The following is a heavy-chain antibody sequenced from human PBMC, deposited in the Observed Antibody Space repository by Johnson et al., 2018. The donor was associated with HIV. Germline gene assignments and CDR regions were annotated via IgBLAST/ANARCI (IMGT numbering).Heavy chain of an antibody. Sequence: MLLVESGGDVVQPGRSLRLSCTASGFTFSSYAMSWVRQAPGKGLEWVSGISGSGGSTYYADSVKGRVTISRDNSKNTLYLQMNSRRAEDTAVYYCAKPRYYDNAFEMWGQGTMVTVSS. CDR1: GFTFSSYA. V-gene: IGHV3-23*04. CDR2: ISGSGGST. J-gene: IGHJ3*02. CDR3: AKPRYYDNAFEM. D-gene: IGHD3-16*01.